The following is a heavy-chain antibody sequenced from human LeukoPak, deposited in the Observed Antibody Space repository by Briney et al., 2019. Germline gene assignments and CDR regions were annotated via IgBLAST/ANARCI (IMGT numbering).Heavy chain of an antibody. CDR1: GFTFSIYA. CDR3: ARPRTPYTSGWYGGVFEF. V-gene: IGHV3-64*02. D-gene: IGHD6-19*01. Sequence: GGSLRLSCAASGFTFSIYAMHWVRQAPGKGLEYISSVSRDGAATYYADSVAGRFTISRDNSKNTLFLQMGSLRADDMAVYHCARPRTPYTSGWYGGVFEFWGQGALVTVSS. CDR2: VSRDGAAT. J-gene: IGHJ4*02.